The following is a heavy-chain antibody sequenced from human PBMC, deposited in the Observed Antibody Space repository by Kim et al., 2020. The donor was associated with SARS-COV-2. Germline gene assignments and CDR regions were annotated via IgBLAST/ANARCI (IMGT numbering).Heavy chain of an antibody. CDR2: K. V-gene: IGHV3-30*02. CDR3: AKEKSPDAFDI. J-gene: IGHJ3*02. Sequence: KYHADSVKGRFTISRDNSNNTLYLQMNSLRPEDTAVYYCAKEKSPDAFDIWGQGTMVTVSS.